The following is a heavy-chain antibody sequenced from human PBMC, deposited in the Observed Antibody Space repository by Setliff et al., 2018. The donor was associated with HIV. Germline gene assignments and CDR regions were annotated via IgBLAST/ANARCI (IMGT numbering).Heavy chain of an antibody. Sequence: GESLRLSCVASGFTFTSYWMHWVRQAPGKGLEWVSVISSSSSYIYYADAVKGRFTISRDYAKNTLYLQMNSLRGEDTAVYYCSRHLGYCSTTNSCWGQGTPVTVSS. CDR2: ISSSSSYI. CDR3: SRHLGYCSTTNSC. J-gene: IGHJ4*02. D-gene: IGHD2-2*03. CDR1: GFTFTSYW. V-gene: IGHV3-21*01.